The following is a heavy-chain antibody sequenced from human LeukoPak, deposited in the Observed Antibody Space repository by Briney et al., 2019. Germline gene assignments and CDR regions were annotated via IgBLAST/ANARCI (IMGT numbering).Heavy chain of an antibody. D-gene: IGHD4-17*01. Sequence: ASVKVSCKTSGYSFTGYYIHWVRQAPGQGLEWMGGIIPIFGTANYAQKFQGRVTITADESTSTAYMELSSLRSEDTAVYYCARGYGDYGINWGQGTLVTVSS. CDR1: GYSFTGYY. CDR3: ARGYGDYGIN. J-gene: IGHJ4*02. V-gene: IGHV1-69*13. CDR2: IIPIFGTA.